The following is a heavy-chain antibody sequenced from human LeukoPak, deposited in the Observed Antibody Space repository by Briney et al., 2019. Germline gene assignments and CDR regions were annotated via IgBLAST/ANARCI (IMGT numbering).Heavy chain of an antibody. J-gene: IGHJ4*02. V-gene: IGHV4-59*01. CDR2: IYYSGNT. CDR3: ARVPYSSNWYTDY. D-gene: IGHD6-13*01. Sequence: SETLSLTCTISGGSISDYYWSWIRQPPGKGLEWIGYIYYSGNTNYNPSLQSRVTISVDTSKNQFSLKLSSVTTADTAVYYCARVPYSSNWYTDYWGQGTLVTVSS. CDR1: GGSISDYY.